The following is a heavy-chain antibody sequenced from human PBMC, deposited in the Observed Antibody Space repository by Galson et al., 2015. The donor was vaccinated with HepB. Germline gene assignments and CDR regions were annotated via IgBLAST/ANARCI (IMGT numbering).Heavy chain of an antibody. D-gene: IGHD3-3*01. J-gene: IGHJ2*01. CDR2: IYYSGST. CDR1: GGSISSYY. Sequence: SETLSLTCTVSGGSISSYYWSWIRQPPGKGLEWIGYIYYSGSTNYNPSLKSRVTISVDTSKNQFSLKLSSVTAADTAVYYCARKGGSYDFWSGAHWYFDLWGRGTLVTVSS. CDR3: ARKGGSYDFWSGAHWYFDL. V-gene: IGHV4-59*01.